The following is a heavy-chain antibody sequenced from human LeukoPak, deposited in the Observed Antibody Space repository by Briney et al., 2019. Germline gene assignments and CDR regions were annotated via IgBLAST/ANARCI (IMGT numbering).Heavy chain of an antibody. CDR2: IIPIFGTA. V-gene: IGHV1-69*05. CDR1: GGTFSSYA. Sequence: SVKVSCKASGGTFSSYAISWVRQAPGQGLEWMGRIIPIFGTANYAQKYQGRVTITTDESTSTAYMELSSLRSEDTAVYYCATPRLTQIPHFDYWGQGTLVTVSS. J-gene: IGHJ4*02. D-gene: IGHD6-6*01. CDR3: ATPRLTQIPHFDY.